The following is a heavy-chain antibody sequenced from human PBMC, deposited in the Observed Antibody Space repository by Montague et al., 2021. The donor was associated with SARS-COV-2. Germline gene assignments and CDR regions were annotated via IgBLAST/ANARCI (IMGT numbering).Heavy chain of an antibody. J-gene: IGHJ3*02. CDR1: GDSISRYY. CDR2: IYYSGST. D-gene: IGHD2-21*01. Sequence: SETLSLTCTVSGDSISRYYWTWIRQPPGKGLEWIGYIYYSGSTNYNPSLKSRVTISVDTSKNQFSLKLSSVTAADTAVYYCARTPGQIAGDAFDIWGQGTMVTVSS. CDR3: ARTPGQIAGDAFDI. V-gene: IGHV4-59*01.